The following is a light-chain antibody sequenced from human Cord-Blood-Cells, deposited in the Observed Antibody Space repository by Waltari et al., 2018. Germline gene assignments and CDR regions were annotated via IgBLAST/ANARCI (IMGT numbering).Light chain of an antibody. CDR3: SSYTSSSTGV. Sequence: QSALTQPPSVSGSPGQSVTISCTGTSSDVGSYNRVSWYQQPPGTAPKLMIYEVSNRPPGVPDRFSGSKSGNTASLTISGLQAEDEADYYCSSYTSSSTGVFGGGTKLTVL. CDR2: EVS. J-gene: IGLJ2*01. V-gene: IGLV2-18*02. CDR1: SSDVGSYNR.